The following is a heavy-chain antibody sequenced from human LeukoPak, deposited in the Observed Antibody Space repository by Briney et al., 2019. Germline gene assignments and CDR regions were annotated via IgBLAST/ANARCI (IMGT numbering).Heavy chain of an antibody. CDR1: GLTFSNAW. J-gene: IGHJ4*02. V-gene: IGHV3-11*04. D-gene: IGHD6-6*01. CDR2: ISSSGSTI. CDR3: ARTLAARALPEYYFDY. Sequence: PGGSLRLSCAASGLTFSNAWMSWIRQAPGKGLEWVSYISSSGSTIYYADSVKGRFTISRDNAKNSLYLQMNSLRAEDTAVYYCARTLAARALPEYYFDYWGQGTLVTVSS.